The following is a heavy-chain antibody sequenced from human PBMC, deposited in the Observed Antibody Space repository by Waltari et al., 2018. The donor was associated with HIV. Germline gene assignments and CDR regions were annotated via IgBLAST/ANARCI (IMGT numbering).Heavy chain of an antibody. Sequence: QVQLVESGGGVVQPGGSLRLSCAASGFTFSSYGMHWVRQAPGKGLEWVAFIRYDGSNKYYADSVKGRFTISRDNSKNTLYLQMNSLRAEDTAVYYCAKDKVVVVPSWVFDYWGQGTLVTVSS. CDR3: AKDKVVVVPSWVFDY. D-gene: IGHD2-2*01. CDR1: GFTFSSYG. CDR2: IRYDGSNK. J-gene: IGHJ4*02. V-gene: IGHV3-30*02.